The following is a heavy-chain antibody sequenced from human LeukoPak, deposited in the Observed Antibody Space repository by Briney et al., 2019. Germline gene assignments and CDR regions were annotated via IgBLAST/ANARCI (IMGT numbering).Heavy chain of an antibody. J-gene: IGHJ6*02. D-gene: IGHD2-15*01. CDR2: IIPILGIA. CDR3: ARAGCSGGSCYSPYYYGMDV. V-gene: IGHV1-69*04. Sequence: ASVKVSCKASGGTFSSYAISWVRQAPGQGLEWMGRIIPILGIANYAQKFQGRVTITADKSTSTAYMELSSLRSEDTAVYYCARAGCSGGSCYSPYYYGMDVWRQGTTVTVSS. CDR1: GGTFSSYA.